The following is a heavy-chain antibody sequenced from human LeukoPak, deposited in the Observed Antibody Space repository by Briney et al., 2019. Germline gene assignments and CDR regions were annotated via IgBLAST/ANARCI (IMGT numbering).Heavy chain of an antibody. V-gene: IGHV1-2*02. CDR2: INPNSGGT. J-gene: IGHJ4*02. CDR3: ARENIAAAGTRGDY. D-gene: IGHD6-13*01. CDR1: GYTFTGYY. Sequence: GASVKVSCTASGYTFTGYYMHWVRQAPGQGLEWMGWINPNSGGTNYAQKFQGRVTMTRDTSISTAYMELSRLRSDDTAVYYCARENIAAAGTRGDYWGQGTLVTVSS.